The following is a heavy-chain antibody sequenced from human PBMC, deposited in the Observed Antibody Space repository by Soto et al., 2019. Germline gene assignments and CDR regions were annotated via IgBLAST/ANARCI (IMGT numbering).Heavy chain of an antibody. CDR1: GGSISSYY. D-gene: IGHD2-15*01. Sequence: QVQLQESGPGLVKPSETLSLTCIVSGGSISSYYWSWIRQPPGKGLEWNGYIYYSGSTNYNPSLKRRVTISVDTSKNQFSLKLSSVTAADTAVYYSAGTRGYCSGGSCPTVVDYWGQGTLVTVSS. CDR2: IYYSGST. CDR3: AGTRGYCSGGSCPTVVDY. J-gene: IGHJ4*02. V-gene: IGHV4-59*01.